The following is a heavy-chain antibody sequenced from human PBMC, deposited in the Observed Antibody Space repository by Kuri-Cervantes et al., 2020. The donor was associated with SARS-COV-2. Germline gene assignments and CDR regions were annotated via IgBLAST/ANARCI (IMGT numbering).Heavy chain of an antibody. CDR3: ARSNYGSGSPYRPGAYYYYMDV. D-gene: IGHD3-10*01. V-gene: IGHV1-69*13. CDR1: GGTFSSYA. CDR2: IIPIFGTA. Sequence: SVKVSCKASGGTFSSYAISWVRQAPGQGLEWMGGIIPIFGTANYAQKFQGRATITADESTSTAYMELSSLRSEDTAVYYCARSNYGSGSPYRPGAYYYYMDVWGKGTTVTVSS. J-gene: IGHJ6*03.